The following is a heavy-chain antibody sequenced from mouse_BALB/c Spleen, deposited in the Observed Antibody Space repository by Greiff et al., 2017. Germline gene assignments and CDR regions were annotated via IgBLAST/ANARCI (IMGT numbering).Heavy chain of an antibody. CDR3: ARWFDY. CDR1: GYSITSDYA. J-gene: IGHJ3*01. V-gene: IGHV3-2*02. CDR2: ISYSGST. Sequence: EVKLQESGPGLVKPSQSLSLTCTVTGYSITSDYAWNWIRQFPGNKLEWMGYISYSGSTSYNPSLTSRIYITRDTSKNQFFLQLNSVTTEDTATYYCARWFDYWGQGTLVTVSA.